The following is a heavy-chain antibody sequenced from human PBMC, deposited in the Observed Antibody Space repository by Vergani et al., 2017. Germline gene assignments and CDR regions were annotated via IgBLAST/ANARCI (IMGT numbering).Heavy chain of an antibody. Sequence: QVQLHQSGPGLVKPSQTLSLTCAISGDSVSNKSAGWNWIPQSPSRGLEWLGRTYFMSKWYNDYAAYVKSRMTINSDTSKDLFSLQLQSVTPEDTAVYYCAREDISRTVEGANYMDIWGKGTTVTVSS. CDR2: TYFMSKWYN. V-gene: IGHV6-1*01. D-gene: IGHD4-11*01. CDR1: GDSVSNKSAG. CDR3: AREDISRTVEGANYMDI. J-gene: IGHJ6*03.